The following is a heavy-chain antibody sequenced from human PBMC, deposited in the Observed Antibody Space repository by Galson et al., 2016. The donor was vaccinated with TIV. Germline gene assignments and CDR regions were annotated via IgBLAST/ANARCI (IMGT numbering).Heavy chain of an antibody. CDR3: ARISGYYDSSGNYIPRSFDS. J-gene: IGHJ4*02. D-gene: IGHD3-22*01. CDR1: GFSLRTDGMC. CDR2: IDWDDDK. V-gene: IGHV2-70*11. Sequence: PALVKPTQTLTLTCSFSGFSLRTDGMCVNWIRQPPGKALEWLARIDWDDDKSYTSSLKTRLTISKDTSKNQVVLTMTNVDPVDTATYYCARISGYYDSSGNYIPRSFDSWGQGTLVTVSS.